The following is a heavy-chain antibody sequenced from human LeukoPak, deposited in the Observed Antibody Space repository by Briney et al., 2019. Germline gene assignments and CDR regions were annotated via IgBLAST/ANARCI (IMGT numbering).Heavy chain of an antibody. CDR3: ARDRSGGGYYDSSGYYSDY. CDR2: IYSGGST. J-gene: IGHJ4*02. Sequence: GGSLRLSCAASGFTVSSNYMSWVRQAPGKGLEWVSVIYSGGSTYYADSAKGRFTISGDNSKNTLYLQMNSLRAEDTAVYYCARDRSGGGYYDSSGYYSDYWGQGTLVTVSS. CDR1: GFTVSSNY. V-gene: IGHV3-53*01. D-gene: IGHD3-22*01.